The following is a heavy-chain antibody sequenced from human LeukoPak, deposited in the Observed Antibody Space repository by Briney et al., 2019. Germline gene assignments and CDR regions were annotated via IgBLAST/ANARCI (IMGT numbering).Heavy chain of an antibody. CDR1: GYTFSSYS. V-gene: IGHV3-21*01. D-gene: IGHD3-22*01. J-gene: IGHJ4*02. CDR2: ISVRSNYI. Sequence: GGSLRLSCAASGYTFSSYSINWVRQAPGKGPEWVSSISVRSNYIYYADSVRGRFRISRDDARDSLYLQMNSLRAEDTAVYYCVRLRRNSDTTGFYYYYDFWGQGTLVTVSS. CDR3: VRLRRNSDTTGFYYYYDF.